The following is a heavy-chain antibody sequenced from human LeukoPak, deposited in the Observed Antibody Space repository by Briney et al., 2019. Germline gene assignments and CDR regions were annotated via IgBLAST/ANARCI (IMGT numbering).Heavy chain of an antibody. CDR2: IRYDGSNK. D-gene: IGHD3-22*01. Sequence: GGSLRLSCAASGFTFSSYWMSWVRRAPGKGLEWLAFIRYDGSNKYYADSVKGRFTISRDNSKNTPYLQMNSLRAEDTAVYYCARERITMIVVAMDYWGQGTLVTVSS. J-gene: IGHJ4*02. CDR1: GFTFSSYW. CDR3: ARERITMIVVAMDY. V-gene: IGHV3-30*02.